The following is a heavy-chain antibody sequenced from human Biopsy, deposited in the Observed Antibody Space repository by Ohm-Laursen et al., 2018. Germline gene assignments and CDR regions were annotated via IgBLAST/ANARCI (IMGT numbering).Heavy chain of an antibody. Sequence: ATVKISCKASGYTFTSFGFSWVRQTPGQGLEWMGWINAYNGDTDYAQKLQGRVSITTDTSTTTTYMELRSLRSDDTAVYYCARDLTRQPRRGAFDIWGQGTLVTVSS. D-gene: IGHD1-14*01. CDR1: GYTFTSFG. J-gene: IGHJ3*02. V-gene: IGHV1-18*01. CDR2: INAYNGDT. CDR3: ARDLTRQPRRGAFDI.